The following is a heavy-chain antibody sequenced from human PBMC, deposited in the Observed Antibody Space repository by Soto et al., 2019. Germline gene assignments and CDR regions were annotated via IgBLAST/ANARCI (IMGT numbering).Heavy chain of an antibody. CDR3: ARGLLRRFLDAFDI. CDR2: ISSSSSTT. V-gene: IGHV3-48*04. CDR1: GFTFSSYS. J-gene: IGHJ3*02. D-gene: IGHD2-15*01. Sequence: GGSLRLSSAASGFTFSSYSMNWVRQAPGKGLEWVSYISSSSSTTYYADSVKGRSTISRDNSKNTLYLQMNSLGVEDTALYYCARGLLRRFLDAFDIWGQGTMVTVSS.